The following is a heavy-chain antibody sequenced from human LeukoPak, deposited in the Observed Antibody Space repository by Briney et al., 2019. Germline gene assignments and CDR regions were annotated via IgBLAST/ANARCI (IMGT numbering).Heavy chain of an antibody. D-gene: IGHD3-22*01. CDR1: GYTFTSYG. CDR3: AREWYYYDSSGYNPLKQYDY. Sequence: ASVKVSCKASGYTFTSYGISWVRQAPGQGLEWMGWISAYNGNTNYAQKLQGRVTMTTDTSTSTAYMELRSLRSDDTAVYYCAREWYYYDSSGYNPLKQYDYWGQGTLVTVSS. V-gene: IGHV1-18*01. J-gene: IGHJ4*02. CDR2: ISAYNGNT.